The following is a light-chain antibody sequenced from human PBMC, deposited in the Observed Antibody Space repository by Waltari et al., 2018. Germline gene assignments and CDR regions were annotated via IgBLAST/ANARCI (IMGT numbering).Light chain of an antibody. CDR1: QSVSVY. CDR3: QQRSNGLT. V-gene: IGKV3-11*01. J-gene: IGKJ4*01. Sequence: EIVLTQSPATLSLSPGERATLSCRASQSVSVYLAWYQQKPGQAPRLLIFDASSRATGIPARFSGSGSGTDFTLTISSLEPEDFAGYYCQQRSNGLTFGGGTRVEIK. CDR2: DAS.